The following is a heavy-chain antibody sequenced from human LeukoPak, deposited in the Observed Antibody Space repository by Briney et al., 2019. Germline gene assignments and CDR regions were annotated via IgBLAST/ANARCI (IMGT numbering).Heavy chain of an antibody. Sequence: SETLSLTCAVYGGSFSGYYWSWIRQPPGKGLEWIGEINHSGSTNYNPSLKSRVTISVDTSKNQISLKLSSVTAADTAVYYCARVGGGSYYFDYWGQGTLVTVSS. CDR2: INHSGST. J-gene: IGHJ4*02. D-gene: IGHD2-15*01. V-gene: IGHV4-34*01. CDR3: ARVGGGSYYFDY. CDR1: GGSFSGYY.